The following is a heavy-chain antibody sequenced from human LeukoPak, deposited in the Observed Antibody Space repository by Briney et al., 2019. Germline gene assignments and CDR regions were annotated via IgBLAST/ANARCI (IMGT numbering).Heavy chain of an antibody. CDR1: GFTVSSNY. CDR3: ARGGYNYAYSD. V-gene: IGHV3-66*01. CDR2: IYRDGST. Sequence: GGSLRLSCAASGFTVSSNYVSWVRQAPGKGLEWVSSIYRDGSTYYADSVKGRFTLSRDNFKNTLYLQMNSLRVEDTAVYYCARGGYNYAYSDWGQGTLVTVSS. D-gene: IGHD5-18*01. J-gene: IGHJ4*02.